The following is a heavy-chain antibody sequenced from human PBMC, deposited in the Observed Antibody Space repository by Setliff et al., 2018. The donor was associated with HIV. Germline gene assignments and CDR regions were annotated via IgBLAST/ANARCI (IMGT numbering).Heavy chain of an antibody. CDR3: VSSWYWDFDF. Sequence: PSETLSLTCAVSGASIDRGSYYWSWIRQPAGKGLEWIGRVFTSGVTNYNSSLKSRVTISLDTAKNHFTLELRSVTAADTAVYYCVSSWYWDFDFWGQGAQVTVSS. CDR1: GASIDRGSYY. D-gene: IGHD6-13*01. V-gene: IGHV4-61*02. CDR2: VFTSGVT. J-gene: IGHJ4*02.